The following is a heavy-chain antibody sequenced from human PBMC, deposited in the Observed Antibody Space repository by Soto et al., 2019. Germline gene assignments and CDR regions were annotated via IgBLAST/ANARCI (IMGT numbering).Heavy chain of an antibody. Sequence: EVQLVESGGGLVQPGGSPRLSCAASGFTFSGSWMHWVRQAPGKGLVWVSRINGDGSGTSYADFVKGRFTISRDDAKNTLFLQMNGLRAEDTAVYYCARGIFGSGTANDYWDQGTLVTVSS. CDR2: INGDGSGT. V-gene: IGHV3-74*01. J-gene: IGHJ4*02. D-gene: IGHD3-10*01. CDR3: ARGIFGSGTANDY. CDR1: GFTFSGSW.